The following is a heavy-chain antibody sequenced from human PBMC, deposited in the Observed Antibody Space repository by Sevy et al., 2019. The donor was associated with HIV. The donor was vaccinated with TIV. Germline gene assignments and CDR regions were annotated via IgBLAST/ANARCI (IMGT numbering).Heavy chain of an antibody. CDR3: TTDVRCSSTSCYTW. CDR2: IKSKTDGGTT. V-gene: IGHV3-15*01. D-gene: IGHD2-2*02. J-gene: IGHJ4*02. Sequence: GGSLRLSCAASGFTFSNAWMSWVRQAPGKGLEWVGRIKSKTDGGTTDYAAPVKGRFTISRDDSKNTLYLQMNSLKTEDTAVYYRTTDVRCSSTSCYTWWGQGTLVTVSS. CDR1: GFTFSNAW.